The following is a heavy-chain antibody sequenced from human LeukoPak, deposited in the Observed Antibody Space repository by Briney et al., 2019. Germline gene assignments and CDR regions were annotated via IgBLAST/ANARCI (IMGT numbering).Heavy chain of an antibody. D-gene: IGHD3-16*02. V-gene: IGHV3-30-3*01. CDR3: ARDPLWGSYPNDAFDI. CDR2: ISYDGSNK. Sequence: GWSLRLSCAASGFTFSSYAMHWVRQAPGKRLEWVAVISYDGSNKYYADSVKGRFTISRDNSKNTLHLQMNSLRAEDTAVYYCARDPLWGSYPNDAFDIWGQGTMVTVS. CDR1: GFTFSSYA. J-gene: IGHJ3*02.